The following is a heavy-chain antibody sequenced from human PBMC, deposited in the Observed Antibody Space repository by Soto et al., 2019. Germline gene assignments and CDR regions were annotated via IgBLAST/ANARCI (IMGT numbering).Heavy chain of an antibody. V-gene: IGHV3-30*18. Sequence: PGGSMRLSCAASGFTFSSYGMHWVRQAPGKGLEWVAVISYDGSNKYYADSVKGRFTISRDNSKNTLYLQMNSLRAEDTAVYYSAKDRYCSSTSCHLPPLFGPWGQGTLVTV. CDR1: GFTFSSYG. CDR2: ISYDGSNK. D-gene: IGHD2-2*01. J-gene: IGHJ5*02. CDR3: AKDRYCSSTSCHLPPLFGP.